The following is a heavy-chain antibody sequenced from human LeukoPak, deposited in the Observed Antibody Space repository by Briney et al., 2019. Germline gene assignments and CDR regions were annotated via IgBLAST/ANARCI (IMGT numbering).Heavy chain of an antibody. D-gene: IGHD3-9*01. CDR2: ISSSSSYI. J-gene: IGHJ1*01. CDR3: ARDGHYDILTSYSPKDFQH. V-gene: IGHV3-21*01. Sequence: GGSLRLSCAASGFTFSSYSMNWVRQAPGKGLEWVSSISSSSSYIYYADSVKGRFTISRDNAKNSLYLQMNSLRAEDTAVYYCARDGHYDILTSYSPKDFQHWGQGTLVTVSS. CDR1: GFTFSSYS.